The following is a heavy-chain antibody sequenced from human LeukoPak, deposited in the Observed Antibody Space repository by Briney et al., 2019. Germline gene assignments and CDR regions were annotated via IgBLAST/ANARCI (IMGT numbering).Heavy chain of an antibody. CDR1: GFTFSGYA. Sequence: GGSLRVSCAASGFTFSGYAMSWVRQAPGKGVEWVSAIRGSGGSTYYADSVKGRFTISRDISKNTLSLQMKCLKAEDTAVYYCAKDQGELTAFDYWGQGTLVTVSS. CDR3: AKDQGELTAFDY. D-gene: IGHD1-26*01. CDR2: IRGSGGST. J-gene: IGHJ4*02. V-gene: IGHV3-23*01.